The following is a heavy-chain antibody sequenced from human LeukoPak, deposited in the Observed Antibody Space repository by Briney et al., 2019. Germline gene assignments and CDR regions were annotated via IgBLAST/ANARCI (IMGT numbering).Heavy chain of an antibody. Sequence: SVKVSCKASGGTFSSYAISWVRQAPGQGLEWMGGIIPIFGTANYAQKFQGRVTITADKSTSTAYMELSSLRSEDTAVYYCARVGGYYDSSGYTGGAFDIWGQGTMVTVSS. J-gene: IGHJ3*02. CDR3: ARVGGYYDSSGYTGGAFDI. D-gene: IGHD3-22*01. CDR1: GGTFSSYA. CDR2: IIPIFGTA. V-gene: IGHV1-69*06.